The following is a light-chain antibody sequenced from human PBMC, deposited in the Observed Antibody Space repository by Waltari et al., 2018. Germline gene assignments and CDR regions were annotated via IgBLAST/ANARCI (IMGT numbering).Light chain of an antibody. CDR1: QCLVDSDGNTC. Sequence: DFVMTQSPHPLPVTLGQPASISCRSSQCLVDSDGNTCLNWFQQRPGQSPRRLSYKVSKRYSEVPDRFSGSGSCTDFTQKISRVEAEDVGVYYCMEGAHLAFGQGTKLENK. J-gene: IGKJ1*01. V-gene: IGKV2-30*01. CDR3: MEGAHLA. CDR2: KVS.